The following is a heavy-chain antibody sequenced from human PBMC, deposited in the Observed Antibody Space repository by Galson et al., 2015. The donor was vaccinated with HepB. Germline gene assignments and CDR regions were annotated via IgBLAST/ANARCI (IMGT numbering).Heavy chain of an antibody. V-gene: IGHV1-69*13. D-gene: IGHD4-23*01. CDR3: ARETTVVTYYFYYGMDV. J-gene: IGHJ6*02. CDR2: IIPIFGTA. Sequence: SVKVSCKASGGTFSSYAISWVRQAPGQGLEWMGGIIPIFGTANYAQKIQGRVTITADESTSTAYMELSSLRSEDTAVYYCARETTVVTYYFYYGMDVWGQGTTVTVSS. CDR1: GGTFSSYA.